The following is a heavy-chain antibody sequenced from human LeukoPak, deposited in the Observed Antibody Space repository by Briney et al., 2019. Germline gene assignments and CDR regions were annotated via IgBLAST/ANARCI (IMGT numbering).Heavy chain of an antibody. D-gene: IGHD2-15*01. J-gene: IGHJ6*02. CDR3: ARVSSGNYYYGMDV. CDR2: ISYDGSNK. Sequence: GGSLRLSCAASGFTFSSYGMHWVRQAPGKGLEWVAVISYDGSNKYYADSVKGRFTISRDNSKNTLYLQMNSLRAEDTAVYYCARVSSGNYYYGMDVWGQGTTVNVSS. V-gene: IGHV3-30*03. CDR1: GFTFSSYG.